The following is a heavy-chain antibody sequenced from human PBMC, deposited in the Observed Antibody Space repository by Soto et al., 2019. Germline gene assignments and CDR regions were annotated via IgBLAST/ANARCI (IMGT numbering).Heavy chain of an antibody. V-gene: IGHV3-7*01. CDR1: GFTFSSYG. CDR3: TKSQFTSGWNTFDS. Sequence: PGGSLRLSCAASGFTFSSYGMHWARQAPGKGLEWVANIKHDGSEEYYMDSVKGRFTISKDNAQNSLYLQMNNLRVDDTAFYYCTKSQFTSGWNTFDSWGQGTTVTVSS. D-gene: IGHD2-2*01. J-gene: IGHJ3*02. CDR2: IKHDGSEE.